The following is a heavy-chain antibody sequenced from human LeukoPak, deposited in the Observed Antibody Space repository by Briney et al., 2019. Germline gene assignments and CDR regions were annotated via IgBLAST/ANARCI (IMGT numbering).Heavy chain of an antibody. D-gene: IGHD1-20*01. Sequence: SETLSLTCTVSGGSISSSSYYWGWIRQPPGKGLEWIGYIYYSGSTNYNPSLKSRVTISVDTSKNQFSLRLSSVTAADTAVYCCARLNNWNEVLLDYWGQGTLVTVSS. CDR1: GGSISSSSYY. CDR2: IYYSGST. J-gene: IGHJ4*02. V-gene: IGHV4-61*05. CDR3: ARLNNWNEVLLDY.